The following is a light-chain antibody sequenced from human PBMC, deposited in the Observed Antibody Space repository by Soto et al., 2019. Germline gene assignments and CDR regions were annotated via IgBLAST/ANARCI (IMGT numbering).Light chain of an antibody. Sequence: DIQMTQSPSSLSASVGDRVTITCRASQGISIYLAWYEQKPGKAPKLLIYAACTLQSGVASRFCSSGSGTDFTLTISSLQPEDVATYYCQKYNSPPWTFGQGTKVEIK. CDR3: QKYNSPPWT. CDR2: AAC. CDR1: QGISIY. J-gene: IGKJ1*01. V-gene: IGKV1-27*01.